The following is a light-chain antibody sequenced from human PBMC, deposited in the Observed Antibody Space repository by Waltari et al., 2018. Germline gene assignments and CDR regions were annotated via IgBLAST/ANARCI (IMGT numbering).Light chain of an antibody. CDR2: DVS. CDR1: SRDVGGYNY. CDR3: SSYTSSSTLV. Sequence: QSALTQPASVSGSPGQSITISCPGTSRDVGGYNYVPWYQQHPGKAPKLMIYDVSKRPSGVSNRFSGSKSGNTASLTISGLQAEDEADYYCSSYTSSSTLVFGTGTKVTVL. J-gene: IGLJ1*01. V-gene: IGLV2-14*01.